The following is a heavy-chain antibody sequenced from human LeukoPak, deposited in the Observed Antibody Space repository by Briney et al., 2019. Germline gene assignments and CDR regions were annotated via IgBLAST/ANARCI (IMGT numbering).Heavy chain of an antibody. CDR3: AKDREYYDSSGYYSALVY. CDR1: GFTFSSYA. Sequence: GGSLRLSCAASGFTFSSYAMSWVRQAPGKGLEWVSAISGSGGSTYYADSVKGRFTISRDNSKNTLYLRMNSLRAEDTAVYYCAKDREYYDSSGYYSALVYWGQETLVTVSS. D-gene: IGHD3-22*01. V-gene: IGHV3-23*01. CDR2: ISGSGGST. J-gene: IGHJ4*02.